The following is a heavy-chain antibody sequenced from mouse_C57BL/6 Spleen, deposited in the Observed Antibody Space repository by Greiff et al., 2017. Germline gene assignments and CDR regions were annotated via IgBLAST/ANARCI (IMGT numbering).Heavy chain of an antibody. D-gene: IGHD1-1*01. CDR3: ASYYGSSWDYAMDY. J-gene: IGHJ4*01. V-gene: IGHV1-9*01. CDR2: ILPGSGST. Sequence: VQLQQSGAELMKPGASVQLSCKATGYTFTGYWIEWVKQRPGHGLEWIGEILPGSGSTNYNEKFKGKATFTADTSSNTAYMQLSSLTTEDSAIYYCASYYGSSWDYAMDYWGQGTSVTVSS. CDR1: GYTFTGYW.